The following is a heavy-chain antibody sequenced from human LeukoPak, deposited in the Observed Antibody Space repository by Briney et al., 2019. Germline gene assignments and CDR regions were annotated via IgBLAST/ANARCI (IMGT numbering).Heavy chain of an antibody. J-gene: IGHJ4*02. Sequence: ESLKISCKGSEYSFTSYWIAWVRQMPWKGPEWIGIIYFGDSDTRYSPSFQGQVTISADKSISTAYLQWSSLKASDTAMYYCARGDSSANLDYWGQGTLVTVSS. V-gene: IGHV5-51*01. D-gene: IGHD3-22*01. CDR3: ARGDSSANLDY. CDR1: EYSFTSYW. CDR2: IYFGDSDT.